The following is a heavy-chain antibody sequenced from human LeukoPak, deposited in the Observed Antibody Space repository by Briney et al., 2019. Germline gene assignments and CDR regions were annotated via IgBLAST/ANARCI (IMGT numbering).Heavy chain of an antibody. CDR1: GFTFSSYW. Sequence: GGSLRLSCAASGFTFSSYWMHWVRQAPGKGLVWVSRINSDRSSTSYADSVKGRFTISRDNAKNTLYLQMNSLRAEDTAVYYCARDEGITILGVVTNWFDPWGQGTLVTVSS. CDR3: ARDEGITILGVVTNWFDP. D-gene: IGHD3-3*01. J-gene: IGHJ5*02. V-gene: IGHV3-74*01. CDR2: INSDRSST.